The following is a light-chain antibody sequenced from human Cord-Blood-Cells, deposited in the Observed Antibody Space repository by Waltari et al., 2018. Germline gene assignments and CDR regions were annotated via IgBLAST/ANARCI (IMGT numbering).Light chain of an antibody. CDR3: SSYTSSSTYV. CDR1: SSDVGGSNY. V-gene: IGLV2-14*01. J-gene: IGLJ1*01. Sequence: QSALTQPASVSGSPGQSLTISCTGTSSDVGGSNYVSWYQQHPGKAPKLMIYDFSKRPSGVSNRFSGSKSGNTASLTISGLQAEDEADYYCSSYTSSSTYVFGTGTKVTVL. CDR2: DFS.